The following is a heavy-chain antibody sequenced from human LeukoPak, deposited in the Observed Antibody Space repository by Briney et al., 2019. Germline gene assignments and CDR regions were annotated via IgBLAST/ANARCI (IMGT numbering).Heavy chain of an antibody. Sequence: SVKVSCKASGYTFTSYDINWVRQATGQGLEWMGWMNPNSGNTGYAQKFQGRVTMTRNTSISAAYMELSSLRSEDTAVYYCARSSVDTAMVALVHWFDPWGQGTLVTVSS. J-gene: IGHJ5*02. CDR1: GYTFTSYD. V-gene: IGHV1-8*01. CDR2: MNPNSGNT. D-gene: IGHD5-18*01. CDR3: ARSSVDTAMVALVHWFDP.